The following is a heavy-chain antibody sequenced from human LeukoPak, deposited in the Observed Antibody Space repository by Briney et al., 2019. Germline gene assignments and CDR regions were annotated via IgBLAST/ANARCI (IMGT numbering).Heavy chain of an antibody. J-gene: IGHJ6*03. V-gene: IGHV3-21*01. CDR2: ISSSGYSI. Sequence: GGSLRLSCAASGFTFSNFNMNWVRQAPGKGLEWVSCISSSGYSIYYADSVKGRFTISRDNAKNSLYLQMNSLRAEDTAVYYCARDLTDPPYYYYYIDVWGKGTTVTVSS. CDR3: ARDLTDPPYYYYYIDV. CDR1: GFTFSNFN.